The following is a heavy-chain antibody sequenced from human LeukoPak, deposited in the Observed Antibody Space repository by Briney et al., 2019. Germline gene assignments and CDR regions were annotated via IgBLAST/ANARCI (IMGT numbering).Heavy chain of an antibody. Sequence: PGRSLRLSCAASGFTFDDYAMHWVRQAPGKGLEWVSGISWNSGSIGYADSVKGRFTISRDNAKNSLYLQMNSLRVEDTALYYCAKDFTAMVRGGDYWGQGTLVTVSS. CDR3: AKDFTAMVRGGDY. CDR2: ISWNSGSI. V-gene: IGHV3-9*01. CDR1: GFTFDDYA. D-gene: IGHD5-18*01. J-gene: IGHJ4*02.